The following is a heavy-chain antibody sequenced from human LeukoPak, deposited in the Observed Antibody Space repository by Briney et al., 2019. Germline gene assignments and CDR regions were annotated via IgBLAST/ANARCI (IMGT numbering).Heavy chain of an antibody. Sequence: GGSLRLSCAASGFTFSNAWMSWVRQAPGKGLEWVGRIKSKTDGGTTDYAAPVKGRFTISRDDSKNTLYLQMNSLKTEDTAVYYCTTQYYYDSSGYTNVDYWGQGTLVTVSS. CDR3: TTQYYYDSSGYTNVDY. D-gene: IGHD3-22*01. CDR2: IKSKTDGGTT. CDR1: GFTFSNAW. V-gene: IGHV3-15*01. J-gene: IGHJ4*02.